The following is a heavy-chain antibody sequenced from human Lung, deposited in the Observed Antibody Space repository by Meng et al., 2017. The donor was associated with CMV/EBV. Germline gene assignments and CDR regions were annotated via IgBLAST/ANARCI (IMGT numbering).Heavy chain of an antibody. V-gene: IGHV6-1*01. Sequence: HVQLHRCGHRLGKPSQTHSLTRASSGDIVSSNSAAWDRIMQSPSRGLEWLGRTYDRSKWHHEYAVSVKSRIPISPDTPKNQFSLQLNSMTPEDTAVYYCARGINGGCGDWGQGTLVTVSS. CDR1: GDIVSSNSAA. J-gene: IGHJ4*02. CDR3: ARGINGGCGD. CDR2: TYDRSKWHH. D-gene: IGHD4-23*01.